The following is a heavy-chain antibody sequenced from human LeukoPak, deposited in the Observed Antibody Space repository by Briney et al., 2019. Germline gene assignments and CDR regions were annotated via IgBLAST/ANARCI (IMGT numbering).Heavy chain of an antibody. CDR2: ISDSVGGT. CDR3: AKGGSSGWYHLDF. CDR1: GFTFSSYA. D-gene: IGHD6-19*01. Sequence: GGSLRLSCAASGFTFSSYAMRWVRQAPGKGLDWVSLISDSVGGTYYADSVKGRFTISRDNSKNTLYLQMNSLRAEDTAVYYCAKGGSSGWYHLDFWGQGTLVTVSS. V-gene: IGHV3-23*01. J-gene: IGHJ4*02.